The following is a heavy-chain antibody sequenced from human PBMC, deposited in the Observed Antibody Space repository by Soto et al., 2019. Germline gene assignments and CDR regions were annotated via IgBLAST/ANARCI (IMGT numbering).Heavy chain of an antibody. Sequence: SETLSLTCTVSGASMSSGGYYWTWIRQSPGKGLEWIGYIYYSGSTYYNPSLESRVAISLDTSRSQFSLTLHSVTAADTAIYYCARDRHNNFFDPWGQGTLVTVS. CDR3: ARDRHNNFFDP. J-gene: IGHJ5*02. V-gene: IGHV4-31*03. CDR1: GASMSSGGYY. D-gene: IGHD6-6*01. CDR2: IYYSGST.